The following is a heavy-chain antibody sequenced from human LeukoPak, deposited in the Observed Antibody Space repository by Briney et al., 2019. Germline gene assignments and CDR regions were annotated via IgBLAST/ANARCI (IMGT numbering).Heavy chain of an antibody. CDR3: ARGQWLVLMGIDY. J-gene: IGHJ4*02. V-gene: IGHV3-74*01. CDR1: GFTFSSYW. D-gene: IGHD6-19*01. Sequence: GGSLRLSCAASGFTFSSYWMHWVRQAPGKGLVWVSRINSDGSSTGYADSVKGRFTISRDNAKNTLYLQMNSLRAEDTAVYYCARGQWLVLMGIDYWGQGTLVTVSS. CDR2: INSDGSST.